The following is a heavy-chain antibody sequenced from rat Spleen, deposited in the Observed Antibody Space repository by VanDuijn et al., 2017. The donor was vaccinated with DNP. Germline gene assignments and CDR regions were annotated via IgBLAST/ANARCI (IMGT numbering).Heavy chain of an antibody. CDR2: ISNGGNT. J-gene: IGHJ2*01. Sequence: QVQLKESGPGLVQPSQTLSLTCTVSGFSLTSYGVSWVRQPPGKGLEWIAAISNGGNTYYNSALKSRLSISRDTSKSQVFLKMSSLQIEDTAIYFCTRGGDLYWGQGVMVTVSS. CDR3: TRGGDLY. CDR1: GFSLTSYG. V-gene: IGHV2S12*01.